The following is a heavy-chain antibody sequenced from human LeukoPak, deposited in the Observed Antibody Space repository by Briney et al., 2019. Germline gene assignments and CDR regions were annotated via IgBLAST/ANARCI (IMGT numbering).Heavy chain of an antibody. Sequence: SVKVSCKASGGTFSSYAISWVRQAPGQGLEWMGGIIPIFGTANYAQKFQGRVTITADVSTSTAYMELSSLRSEDTAVYYCARYPSPMIVESDYYYYMDVWGKGTTVTVSS. CDR1: GGTFSSYA. J-gene: IGHJ6*03. D-gene: IGHD3-22*01. V-gene: IGHV1-69*13. CDR3: ARYPSPMIVESDYYYYMDV. CDR2: IIPIFGTA.